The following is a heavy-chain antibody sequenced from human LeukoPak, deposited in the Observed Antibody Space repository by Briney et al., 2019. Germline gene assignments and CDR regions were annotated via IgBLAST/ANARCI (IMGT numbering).Heavy chain of an antibody. J-gene: IGHJ4*02. CDR2: IWYDGSHK. CDR1: GFTFSSYG. V-gene: IGHV3-33*01. Sequence: AGGSLRLSCGASGFTFSSYGMNWLRQAPGKGLEWVAVIWYDGSHKYYAASAKGRFAISRDNSKNTVSLQMDSLRVEDTALYYCARDLGGCGDRFCSYYFDHWGQGIQVTVSS. D-gene: IGHD2-21*02. CDR3: ARDLGGCGDRFCSYYFDH.